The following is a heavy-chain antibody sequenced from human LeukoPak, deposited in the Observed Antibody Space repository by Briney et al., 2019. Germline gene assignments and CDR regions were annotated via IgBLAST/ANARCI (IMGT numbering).Heavy chain of an antibody. V-gene: IGHV4-39*07. Sequence: SETLSLTCTVSGGSISSSSYYWGWIRQPPGKGLEWIGSIYYSGSTYYNPSLKSRVTISVDTSKNQFSLKLSSVTAADTAVYYCARGIIYYDSSGYLGSDWGQGTLVTVSS. CDR2: IYYSGST. CDR3: ARGIIYYDSSGYLGSD. CDR1: GGSISSSSYY. D-gene: IGHD3-22*01. J-gene: IGHJ4*02.